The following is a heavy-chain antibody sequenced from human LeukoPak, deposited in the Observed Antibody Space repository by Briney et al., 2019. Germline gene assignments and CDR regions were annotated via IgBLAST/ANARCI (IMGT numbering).Heavy chain of an antibody. CDR3: AKDRGSYRDFDY. J-gene: IGHJ4*02. CDR2: MTGGGGST. CDR1: GFTFSSYA. Sequence: GGSLRLSCAASGFTFSSYAMSWVRQAPGKGLEWVSTMTGGGGSTYYADSVKGRFTISRDNSKNTLYLQMNSLRAEDTAIFYCAKDRGSYRDFDYWGQGTLVTVSS. D-gene: IGHD1-26*01. V-gene: IGHV3-23*01.